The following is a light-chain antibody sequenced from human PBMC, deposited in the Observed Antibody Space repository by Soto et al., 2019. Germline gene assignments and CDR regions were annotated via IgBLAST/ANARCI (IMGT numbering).Light chain of an antibody. CDR2: DVS. Sequence: QSVLTQPPSASGSPGQSVTISCTGTSSDVGGYNYVSWYQQHPGKAPRLMIYDVSKRPSGVPDRFSGSKSGNTASLTVSGLQAEDEADYYCSSHGGSNNFWVFGGGTQLTVL. J-gene: IGLJ3*02. CDR1: SSDVGGYNY. CDR3: SSHGGSNNFWV. V-gene: IGLV2-8*01.